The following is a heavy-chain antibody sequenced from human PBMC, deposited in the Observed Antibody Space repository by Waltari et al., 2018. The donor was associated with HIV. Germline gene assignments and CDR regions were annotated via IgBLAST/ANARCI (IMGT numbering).Heavy chain of an antibody. CDR2: IQSKSDGGTT. CDR3: TTFARI. J-gene: IGHJ3*02. Sequence: EVQLVESGGGLVKPGGSLRLSCAASGFTFSNAWMGGVRQAPGKGLEWVGRIQSKSDGGTTDYAAPVKGRFTISRDDSKNTLLLQMNSLKTEDTAVYYCTTFARIWGQGTMVTVSS. V-gene: IGHV3-15*01. CDR1: GFTFSNAW.